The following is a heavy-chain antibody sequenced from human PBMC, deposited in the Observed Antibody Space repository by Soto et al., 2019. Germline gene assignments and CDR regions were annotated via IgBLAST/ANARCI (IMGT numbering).Heavy chain of an antibody. J-gene: IGHJ6*02. CDR1: GFTFSGSS. CDR2: IRGKTDTDAT. D-gene: IGHD6-13*01. V-gene: IGHV3-73*01. Sequence: GGSLRLPCAASGFTFSGSSMHWVRQASGKGLEWVGRIRGKTDTDATAYAAPVRGRFTISRDDSKNTAYLQMNSLKTEDTAVYFCTKRIGAYAMDVWGQGTTVTVAS. CDR3: TKRIGAYAMDV.